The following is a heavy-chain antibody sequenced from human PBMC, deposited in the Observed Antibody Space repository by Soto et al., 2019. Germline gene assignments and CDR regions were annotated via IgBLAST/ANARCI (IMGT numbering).Heavy chain of an antibody. CDR2: ISSSSSYI. Sequence: PGGSLRLSCAASGFTFSSYSMNWVRQAPGKGLEWVSSISSSSSYIYYADSVKGRFTISRDNAKNSLYLQMNSLRAEDTAVYYCARDNGYSSSWFPYYFDYWGQGTPVTVSS. J-gene: IGHJ4*02. CDR3: ARDNGYSSSWFPYYFDY. CDR1: GFTFSSYS. D-gene: IGHD6-13*01. V-gene: IGHV3-21*01.